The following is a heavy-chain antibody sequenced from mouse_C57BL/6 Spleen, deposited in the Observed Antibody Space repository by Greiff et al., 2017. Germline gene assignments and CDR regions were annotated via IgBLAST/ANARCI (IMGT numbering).Heavy chain of an antibody. J-gene: IGHJ2*01. CDR1: GYAFSSYW. V-gene: IGHV1-80*01. CDR2: IYPGDGDT. CDR3: ARSFITTVVAAFDY. Sequence: QVQLQHSGAELVKPGASVKISCKASGYAFSSYWMNWVKQRPGKGLEWIGQIYPGDGDTNYNGKFKGKATLTADKSSSTAYMQLSSLTSEDSAVYFCARSFITTVVAAFDYWGQGTTLTVSS. D-gene: IGHD1-1*01.